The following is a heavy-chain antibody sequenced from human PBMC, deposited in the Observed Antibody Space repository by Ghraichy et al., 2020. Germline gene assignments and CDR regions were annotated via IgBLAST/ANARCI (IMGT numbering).Heavy chain of an antibody. CDR1: GFTFDDYA. J-gene: IGHJ6*02. CDR2: ISWNSGSI. V-gene: IGHV3-9*01. CDR3: AKDWASTALYGMDV. Sequence: SLRLSCAASGFTFDDYAMHWVRQAPGKGLEWVSGISWNSGSIGYADSVKGRFTISRDNAKNSLYLQMNSLRAEDTALYYCAKDWASTALYGMDVWGQGTTVTVSS. D-gene: IGHD4-17*01.